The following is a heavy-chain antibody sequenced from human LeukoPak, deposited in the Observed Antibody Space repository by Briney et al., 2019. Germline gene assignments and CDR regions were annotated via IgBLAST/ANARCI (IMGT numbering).Heavy chain of an antibody. CDR1: GFTFDDFT. CDR2: IGRRGDPK. J-gene: IGHJ4*02. V-gene: IGHV3-43*01. Sequence: PGGSLRLSCATSGFTFDDFTMHWVRQPPGKGLEWVSLIGRRGDPKYYANSLEGRFTISRDNRRRYVFLQMNSLRPGDTAFYYCIKEGRGYKYGLRDWGQGPLVTASS. CDR3: IKEGRGYKYGLRD. D-gene: IGHD5-18*01.